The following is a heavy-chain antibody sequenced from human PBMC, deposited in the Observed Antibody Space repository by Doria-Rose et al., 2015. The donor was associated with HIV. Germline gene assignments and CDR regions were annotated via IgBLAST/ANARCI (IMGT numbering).Heavy chain of an antibody. CDR2: IFSDDER. V-gene: IGHV2-26*01. J-gene: IGHJ4*02. Sequence: QVTLKESDPVLVKPTETLTLTCTVSGVSLSSPGMGVSWIRQPPGKALEWLANIFSDDERSYKTSLKSRLTISRGTSKSRVVLTMTDMDPVDTATYYCARIRSSRWYHKYYFDFWGQGTLVIVSA. D-gene: IGHD6-13*01. CDR3: ARIRSSRWYHKYYFDF. CDR1: GVSLSSPGMG.